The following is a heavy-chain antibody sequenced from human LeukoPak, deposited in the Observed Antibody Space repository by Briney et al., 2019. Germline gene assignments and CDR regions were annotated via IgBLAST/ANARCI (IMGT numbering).Heavy chain of an antibody. J-gene: IGHJ4*02. Sequence: ASVKVSCKVSGYTLTELSMHWVRQAPGKGLEWMGGFDPEDGETIYAQKFQGRVTMTEDTSTDTAYMELSSLRSEDTAVYYCAREGYCSGGSCRIIDYWGQGTLVTVSS. V-gene: IGHV1-24*01. CDR2: FDPEDGET. CDR1: GYTLTELS. D-gene: IGHD2-15*01. CDR3: AREGYCSGGSCRIIDY.